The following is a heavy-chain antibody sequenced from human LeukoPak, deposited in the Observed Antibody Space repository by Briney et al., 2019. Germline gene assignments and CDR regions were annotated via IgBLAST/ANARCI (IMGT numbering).Heavy chain of an antibody. Sequence: PGGSLRLSCAASGFTFSSYAMNWVRQAPGKGLEWVSAISGSGGSTYYADSVKGRFTISRDNSKNTLYLQMNSLRAEDTAVYYCARGGVNYYDSSGPFDIWGQGTMVTVSS. CDR3: ARGGVNYYDSSGPFDI. D-gene: IGHD3-22*01. V-gene: IGHV3-23*01. CDR1: GFTFSSYA. CDR2: ISGSGGST. J-gene: IGHJ3*02.